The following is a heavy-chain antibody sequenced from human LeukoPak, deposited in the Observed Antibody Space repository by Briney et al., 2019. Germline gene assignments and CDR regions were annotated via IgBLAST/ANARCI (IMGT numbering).Heavy chain of an antibody. J-gene: IGHJ4*02. CDR2: ISSDGSDT. Sequence: GGSLRLSCVASGFSFSSYWMQWVRQAPGKGLMWVARISSDGSDTKYGDSVKGRFTISRDNGKNTLYLQMNSLGAEDTAVYYCARDQTQLGPTTVDHWGQGIQVTVSS. CDR1: GFSFSSYW. CDR3: ARDQTQLGPTTVDH. V-gene: IGHV3-74*01. D-gene: IGHD1-1*01.